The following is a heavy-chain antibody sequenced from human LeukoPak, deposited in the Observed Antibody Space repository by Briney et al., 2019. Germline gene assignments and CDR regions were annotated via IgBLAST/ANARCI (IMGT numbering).Heavy chain of an antibody. D-gene: IGHD5-12*01. CDR3: ARDGGLHTNFDY. Sequence: GGSLRLSCVVSGFKFDDYGMHWVRQAPGKGLEWVSGISWSSASRGYADSVKGRFTISRDNAKNSLYLQMDSLRAEDTAVYYCARDGGLHTNFDYWGQGTLLTVSS. V-gene: IGHV3-9*01. CDR2: ISWSSASR. J-gene: IGHJ4*02. CDR1: GFKFDDYG.